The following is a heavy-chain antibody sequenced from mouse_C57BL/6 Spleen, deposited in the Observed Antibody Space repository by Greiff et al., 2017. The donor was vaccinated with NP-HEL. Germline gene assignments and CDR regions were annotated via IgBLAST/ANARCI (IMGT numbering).Heavy chain of an antibody. J-gene: IGHJ4*01. CDR1: GFTFSDYY. CDR2: INYDGSST. V-gene: IGHV5-16*01. CDR3: ARDANGYAMDY. Sequence: DVKLVESEGGLVQPGSSMKLSCTASGFTFSDYYMAWVRQVPEKGLEWVANINYDGSSTYYLDSLKSRFIISRDNAKNILYLQMSSLKSEDTATYYCARDANGYAMDYWGQGTSVTVSS.